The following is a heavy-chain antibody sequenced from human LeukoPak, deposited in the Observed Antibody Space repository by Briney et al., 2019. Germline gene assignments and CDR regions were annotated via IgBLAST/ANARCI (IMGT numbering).Heavy chain of an antibody. J-gene: IGHJ5*02. D-gene: IGHD7-27*01. CDR1: GYTFTSYY. V-gene: IGHV1-46*01. Sequence: ASVKVSCKASGYTFTSYYMHWVRQAPGQGFEWMGIINPSGGSTGYAQKFQGRVTMTRNTSISTAYMELSSLRSEDTAVYYCARGRTGDLNWFDPWGQGTLVTVSS. CDR3: ARGRTGDLNWFDP. CDR2: INPSGGST.